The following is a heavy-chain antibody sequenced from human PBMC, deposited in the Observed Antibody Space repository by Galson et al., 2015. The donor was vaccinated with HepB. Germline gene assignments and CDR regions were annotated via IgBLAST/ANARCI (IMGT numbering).Heavy chain of an antibody. V-gene: IGHV3-48*01. D-gene: IGHD5-18*01. CDR3: TRDGSGNRPESYFDY. J-gene: IGHJ4*02. Sequence: SLRLSCAASGVIIPSYSMNWVRKAPGKGLEWLAYISAGSTTIYYADSVQGRFTISRDNSKNRLYLQMNSLRAEDTAVYYCTRDGSGNRPESYFDYWGQGTLVTVSS. CDR2: ISAGSTTI. CDR1: GVIIPSYS.